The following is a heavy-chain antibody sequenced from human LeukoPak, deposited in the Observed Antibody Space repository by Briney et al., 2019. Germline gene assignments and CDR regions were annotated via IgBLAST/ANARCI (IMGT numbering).Heavy chain of an antibody. V-gene: IGHV3-9*01. CDR3: AKGSTLVVAATNKDTAYFDY. CDR1: GFTFDDYA. J-gene: IGHJ4*02. D-gene: IGHD2-15*01. Sequence: PGGSLRLSCAASGFTFDDYAMHWVRHAPGKGREWVSGISWNSGSIDYADSVKGRFTISRDNAKNSLYLQMNSLRAEDTALYYCAKGSTLVVAATNKDTAYFDYWGQGTLVTVSS. CDR2: ISWNSGSI.